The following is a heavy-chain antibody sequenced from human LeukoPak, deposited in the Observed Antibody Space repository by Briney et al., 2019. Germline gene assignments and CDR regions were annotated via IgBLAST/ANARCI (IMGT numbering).Heavy chain of an antibody. Sequence: SETLSLTCAVYGGSFSGYYWSWIRQPPVKGLEWIGEINHSGSTNYNPSLKSRVTISVDTSKNQFSLKLSSVTAADTAVYYCERGGPYDYWGQGTLVTVSS. J-gene: IGHJ4*02. V-gene: IGHV4-34*01. CDR3: ERGGPYDY. CDR1: GGSFSGYY. CDR2: INHSGST.